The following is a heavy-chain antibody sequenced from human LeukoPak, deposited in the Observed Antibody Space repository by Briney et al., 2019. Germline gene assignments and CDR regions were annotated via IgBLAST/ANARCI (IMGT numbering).Heavy chain of an antibody. CDR1: GYSFTNYW. CDR2: IYPGDSDT. V-gene: IGHV5-51*01. D-gene: IGHD1-26*01. Sequence: GESLKISCKGSGYSFTNYWIGWVRQMPGKGLEWMGIIYPGDSDTRYSPSFQGQVTISADKSISTAYLQWSSLKASDTAMYYCARHGSGSYDYYYYGMDVWGQGTTVTVSS. J-gene: IGHJ6*02. CDR3: ARHGSGSYDYYYYGMDV.